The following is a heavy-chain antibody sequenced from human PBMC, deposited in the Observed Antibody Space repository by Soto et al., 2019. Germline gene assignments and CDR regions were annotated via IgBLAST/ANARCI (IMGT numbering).Heavy chain of an antibody. Sequence: ASVKVSCKASGYTFTSYYMHWVRQAPGQGLEWMGIINPSGGSTSYAQKFQGRVTMTRDTSTSTVYMELSSLRSEDTAVYYCARGYDILTGYYTSYYYYGMDVWGQGTKVTVSS. CDR3: ARGYDILTGYYTSYYYYGMDV. V-gene: IGHV1-46*01. CDR2: INPSGGST. J-gene: IGHJ6*02. D-gene: IGHD3-9*01. CDR1: GYTFTSYY.